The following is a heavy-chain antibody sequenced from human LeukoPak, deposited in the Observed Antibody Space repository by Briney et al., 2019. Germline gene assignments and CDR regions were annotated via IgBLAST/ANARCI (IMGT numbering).Heavy chain of an antibody. V-gene: IGHV3-33*01. CDR1: GFYLGNHG. Sequence: PGTSLRLSCAASGFYLGNHGMHWVRQAPGKGLEWVAIIYSDGVNKYCADSVKGRFTISRDTSKNTLFLEMESLTTEDTAVYYCARHRASVLEGYMDVWGKGATVSVSS. CDR2: IYSDGVNK. J-gene: IGHJ6*03. CDR3: ARHRASVLEGYMDV. D-gene: IGHD2-8*01.